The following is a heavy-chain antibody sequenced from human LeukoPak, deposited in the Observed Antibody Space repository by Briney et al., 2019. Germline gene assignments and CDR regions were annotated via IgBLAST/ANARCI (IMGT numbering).Heavy chain of an antibody. CDR2: INPNSGDT. CDR3: ARVVVPVSINWFDP. Sequence: ASVKVSCKASGYTFTGYYMHWVRQAPGQGLEWMGWINPNSGDTNYAQKFQGRVTMTRDTSISTAYMELSRLRSDDTAVYYCARVVVPVSINWFDPWGQGTLVTVSS. D-gene: IGHD2-2*01. CDR1: GYTFTGYY. V-gene: IGHV1-2*02. J-gene: IGHJ5*02.